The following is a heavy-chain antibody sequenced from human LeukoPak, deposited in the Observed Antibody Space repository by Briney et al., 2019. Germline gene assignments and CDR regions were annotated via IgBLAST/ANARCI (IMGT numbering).Heavy chain of an antibody. Sequence: GGSLRLSCGASGFNLGRYSVDSVRQAPGKGLEWVSHINSGSSTIYYADSVKGRFTISRDNAGNSLYLQMNSLRAEDTAVYYCARVLLERPVIDSFHLCGQGTMVTVSS. V-gene: IGHV3-48*01. CDR2: INSGSSTI. D-gene: IGHD1-1*01. CDR1: GFNLGRYS. CDR3: ARVLLERPVIDSFHL. J-gene: IGHJ3*01.